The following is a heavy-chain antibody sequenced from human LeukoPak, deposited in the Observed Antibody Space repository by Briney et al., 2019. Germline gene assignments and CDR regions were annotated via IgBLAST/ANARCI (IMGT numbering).Heavy chain of an antibody. CDR3: AKWDRQPLVKGWFDT. V-gene: IGHV3-9*01. CDR2: ISWNSGST. Sequence: GGSLRLSCAAPGFTFDDYAMHWVRQAPGKGLEWVSGISWNSGSTAYADSVKGRFTISRDNADNSLSLLMNSLRVEDTAFYYCAKWDRQPLVKGWFDTWGQGALVIVSS. D-gene: IGHD6-13*01. CDR1: GFTFDDYA. J-gene: IGHJ5*02.